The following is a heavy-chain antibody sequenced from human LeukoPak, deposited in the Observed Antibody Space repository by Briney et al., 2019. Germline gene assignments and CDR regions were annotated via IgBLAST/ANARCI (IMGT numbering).Heavy chain of an antibody. Sequence: GGSLRLSCAASGFTVSSNYMSWVRQAPGKGLEWVSVIYSGGSTYYADSVKGRFTISRDNSKNTLYLQMNNLRAKDTAVYYCARDYGSGSYHAFDIWGQGTMVTVSS. CDR2: IYSGGST. D-gene: IGHD3-10*01. V-gene: IGHV3-53*01. J-gene: IGHJ3*02. CDR1: GFTVSSNY. CDR3: ARDYGSGSYHAFDI.